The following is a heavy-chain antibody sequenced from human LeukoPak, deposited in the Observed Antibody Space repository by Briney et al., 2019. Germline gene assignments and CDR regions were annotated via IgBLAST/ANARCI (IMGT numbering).Heavy chain of an antibody. V-gene: IGHV1-69*13. CDR3: ARGGERNYYDSSGYSPWDVDY. Sequence: AASVKVSCKASGGTFSSYAISWVRQAPGQGLEWMGGIIPIFGTANYAQKFQGRVTITADESTSTAYMELSSLRSEDTAVYYCARGGERNYYDSSGYSPWDVDYWGQGTLVTVSS. CDR2: IIPIFGTA. D-gene: IGHD3-22*01. J-gene: IGHJ4*02. CDR1: GGTFSSYA.